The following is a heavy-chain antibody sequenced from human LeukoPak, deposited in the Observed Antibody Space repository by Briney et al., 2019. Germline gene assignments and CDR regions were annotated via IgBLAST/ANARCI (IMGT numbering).Heavy chain of an antibody. CDR1: GYTFTSYY. CDR3: ARVFGSDLYSSGWLPDY. D-gene: IGHD6-19*01. V-gene: IGHV1-46*01. Sequence: GASVKVSCKASGYTFTSYYMHWVRQAPGQGLEWMGIINPSGGSTSYAQKFQGRVTMTRDTSTSTVYMELSSLRSEDTAVYYCARVFGSDLYSSGWLPDYWGQGTLVTVAS. CDR2: INPSGGST. J-gene: IGHJ4*02.